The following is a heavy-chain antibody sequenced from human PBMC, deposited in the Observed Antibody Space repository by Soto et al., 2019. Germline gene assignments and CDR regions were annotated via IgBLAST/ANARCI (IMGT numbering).Heavy chain of an antibody. CDR1: GFTFSSYG. CDR2: IWYDGSNK. V-gene: IGHV3-33*01. CDR3: ARWANIVGAENHYYGMDV. D-gene: IGHD1-26*01. J-gene: IGHJ6*02. Sequence: GGSLRLSCAASGFTFSSYGMHWVRQAPGKGLEWVAVIWYDGSNKYYADSVKGRFTISRDNSKNTLYLQMNSLRAEDTAVYYCARWANIVGAENHYYGMDVWGQGTTVTVSS.